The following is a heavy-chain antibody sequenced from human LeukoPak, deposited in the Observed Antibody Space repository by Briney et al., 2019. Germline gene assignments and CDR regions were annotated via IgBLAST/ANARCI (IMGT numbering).Heavy chain of an antibody. Sequence: GGSLRLSCAASGFTFSNYNMNWVRQAPGKGLECLAYISGSGSGIYYADSVEGRFTLSRDNAKNSLYLQMNSLRAEDTAVYYCARDPVFSDSSGYYFDYWGQGTLVTVSS. D-gene: IGHD3-22*01. CDR3: ARDPVFSDSSGYYFDY. V-gene: IGHV3-48*01. CDR1: GFTFSNYN. CDR2: ISGSGSGI. J-gene: IGHJ4*02.